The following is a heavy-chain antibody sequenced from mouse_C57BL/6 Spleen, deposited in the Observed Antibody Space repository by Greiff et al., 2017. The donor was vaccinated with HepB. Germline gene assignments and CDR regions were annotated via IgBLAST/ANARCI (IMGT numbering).Heavy chain of an antibody. J-gene: IGHJ2*01. CDR3: ASLNYYGSSYFDY. Sequence: VQLQQSGAELVKPGASVKISCKASGYAFSSYWMNWVKQRPGKGLEWIGQIYPGDGDTNYNGKFKGKATLTADKSSSTAYMQLSSLTSEDSAVYFCASLNYYGSSYFDYWGQGTTLTVSS. CDR2: IYPGDGDT. V-gene: IGHV1-80*01. CDR1: GYAFSSYW. D-gene: IGHD1-1*01.